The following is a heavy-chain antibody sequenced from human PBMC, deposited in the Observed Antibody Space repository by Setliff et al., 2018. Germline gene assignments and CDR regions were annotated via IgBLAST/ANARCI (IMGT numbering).Heavy chain of an antibody. J-gene: IGHJ6*02. CDR1: GYTFTSYA. CDR2: INAGNGNT. V-gene: IGHV1-3*01. CDR3: ARVGKAYYGMDV. Sequence: ASVKVSCKASGYTFTSYAMHWVRQAPGQRLEWMGWINAGNGNTKYSQKFQGRVTITRDTSTSTVYMELSSLRSEDTAVYYCARVGKAYYGMDVWGQGTTVTVSS.